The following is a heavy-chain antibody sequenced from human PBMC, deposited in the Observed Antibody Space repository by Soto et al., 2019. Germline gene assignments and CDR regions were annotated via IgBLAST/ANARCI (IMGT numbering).Heavy chain of an antibody. CDR2: IKSKTDCGTT. CDR1: GFTFSNDW. CDR3: SQVNVYYYCGMDV. V-gene: IGHV3-15*05. J-gene: IGHJ6*02. Sequence: GGSLRLSCAASGFTFSNDWMSWVRQAPGKGLEWVGCIKSKTDCGTTDYAAPVKGRFTISRDDSKNTLYLQMNSLKTEDTAVYYWSQVNVYYYCGMDVWGQGTTVTVSS.